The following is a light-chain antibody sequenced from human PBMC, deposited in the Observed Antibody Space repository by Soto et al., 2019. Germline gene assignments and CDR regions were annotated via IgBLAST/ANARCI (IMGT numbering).Light chain of an antibody. V-gene: IGLV2-14*01. CDR3: SSYTTTSTL. J-gene: IGLJ2*01. Sequence: QSVLTQPASVSGSPGQSITISCTGTSSAVGGYDSVSWYQQHPGKAPKLMIYDVSNRPLGVSNRFSGSKSGNTASLTISGLQAEDEADYYCSSYTTTSTLFGGGTKLTVL. CDR1: SSAVGGYDS. CDR2: DVS.